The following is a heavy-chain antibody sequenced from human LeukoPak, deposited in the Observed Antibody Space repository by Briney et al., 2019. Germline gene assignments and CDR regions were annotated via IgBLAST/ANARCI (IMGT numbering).Heavy chain of an antibody. CDR2: IYYSGST. CDR3: ARDRGYDSKAFDI. J-gene: IGHJ3*02. CDR1: GGSISSGGYY. V-gene: IGHV4-31*01. Sequence: SQTLSLTCTVSGGSISSGGYYWSWIRQHPGKGLEWLRYIYYSGSTYYSPSLKSQVTISVDTSKNRFSLKLSSVTAADTAVYYCARDRGYDSKAFDIWGQGTMVTVSS. D-gene: IGHD3-22*01.